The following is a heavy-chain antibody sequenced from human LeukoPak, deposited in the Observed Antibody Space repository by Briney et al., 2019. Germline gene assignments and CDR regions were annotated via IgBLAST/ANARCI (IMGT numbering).Heavy chain of an antibody. J-gene: IGHJ4*02. CDR1: GASISTNNYY. CDR2: IYYSGNT. D-gene: IGHD3-10*01. Sequence: SETLSLTCIVSGASISTNNYYWGWIRQPPGKGLEWIGTIYYSGNTYYNPSLKSRVTISVDTSKNQFSLNLSSVTAADTAVYYCARERSGYGSGSTFDYWGQGTLVTVSS. CDR3: ARERSGYGSGSTFDY. V-gene: IGHV4-39*07.